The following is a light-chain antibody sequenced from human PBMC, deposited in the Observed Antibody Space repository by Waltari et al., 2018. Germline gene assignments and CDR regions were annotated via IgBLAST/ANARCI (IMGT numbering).Light chain of an antibody. CDR2: GVS. V-gene: IGLV2-14*03. CDR3: SSYTSSRTWV. Sequence: SWYQHHPGKAPKVMIYGVSKRPSGVSDRFSGSKSGNTASLTISGLQAEDEAGYYCSSYTSSRTWVFGGGTRLTVL. J-gene: IGLJ3*02.